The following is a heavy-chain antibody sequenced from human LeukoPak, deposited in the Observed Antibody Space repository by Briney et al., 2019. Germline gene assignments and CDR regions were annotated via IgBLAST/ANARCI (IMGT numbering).Heavy chain of an antibody. CDR1: GFTFRSYG. CDR2: IRYDGSNK. Sequence: GGSLRLSCAASGFTFRSYGMHWVRQAPGKGLEWVAFIRYDGSNKYYADSVKGRFTISRDNSKNTLYLQMNSLRAEDTAVYYCAKDIGVGDSSGYSLDYWGQGTLVTVSS. D-gene: IGHD3-22*01. J-gene: IGHJ4*02. V-gene: IGHV3-30*02. CDR3: AKDIGVGDSSGYSLDY.